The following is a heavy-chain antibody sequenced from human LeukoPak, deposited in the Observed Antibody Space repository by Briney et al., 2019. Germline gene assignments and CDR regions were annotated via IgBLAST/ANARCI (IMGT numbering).Heavy chain of an antibody. D-gene: IGHD3-22*01. Sequence: NPSETLSLTCTVSGGSISSYYWSWIRQPPGKGLEWIGYIYYSGSTDYNPSLKSRVTISVDTSKNQFSLKLSSVTAADTAVYYCARVAADAWYYYDSSGYYYVDYWGQGTLVTVSS. V-gene: IGHV4-59*01. J-gene: IGHJ4*02. CDR3: ARVAADAWYYYDSSGYYYVDY. CDR1: GGSISSYY. CDR2: IYYSGST.